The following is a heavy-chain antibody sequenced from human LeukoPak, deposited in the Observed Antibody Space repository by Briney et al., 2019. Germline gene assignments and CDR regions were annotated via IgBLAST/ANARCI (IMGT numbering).Heavy chain of an antibody. Sequence: GGSLRLSCAASGFTFRGYWMSWVRQAPGKGLEWVANIKQDGSEKYYVDSVKGRFTISRDNAKSSLYLQMNSLRAEDTAVYYCARETRTTLYHYYYMDVWGKGTTVTVSS. V-gene: IGHV3-7*01. CDR3: ARETRTTLYHYYYMDV. CDR1: GFTFRGYW. D-gene: IGHD1-7*01. J-gene: IGHJ6*03. CDR2: IKQDGSEK.